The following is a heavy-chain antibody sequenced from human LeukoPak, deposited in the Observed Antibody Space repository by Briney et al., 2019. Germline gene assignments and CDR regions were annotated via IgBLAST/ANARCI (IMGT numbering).Heavy chain of an antibody. V-gene: IGHV4-59*01. Sequence: SETLSLTCTVSGGSISSYYWSWIRQHPGKGLEWIGYIYYSGSTNYNPSLKSRVTISVDMSKNQFSLKLSSVTAADTAVYYCARAVLWFGELSYYFDYWGQGTLVTVSS. CDR1: GGSISSYY. CDR2: IYYSGST. D-gene: IGHD3-10*01. J-gene: IGHJ4*02. CDR3: ARAVLWFGELSYYFDY.